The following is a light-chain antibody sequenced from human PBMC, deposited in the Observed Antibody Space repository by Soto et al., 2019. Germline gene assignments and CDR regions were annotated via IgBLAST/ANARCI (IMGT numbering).Light chain of an antibody. CDR3: QQRPNWPLT. V-gene: IGKV3-11*01. CDR2: DAS. Sequence: EIVLTQSPATLSLSPGERATLSCRASQSISSHLAWYQQKPGQAPRLLMYDASDRATGIPARFSGSGSGTDFTLTISSLEPEDGAVYYCQQRPNWPLTFGGGTKVEIK. J-gene: IGKJ4*01. CDR1: QSISSH.